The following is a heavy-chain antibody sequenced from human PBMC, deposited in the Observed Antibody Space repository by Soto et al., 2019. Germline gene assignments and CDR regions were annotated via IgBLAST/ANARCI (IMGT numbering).Heavy chain of an antibody. J-gene: IGHJ4*02. CDR1: GGTFSCYA. CDR2: IIPIFGTA. V-gene: IGHV1-69*13. CDR3: ARCYGSGSYYDY. Sequence: GASVKVSCKASGGTFSCYAISWVRQAPGQGLEWMGGIIPIFGTANYAQKFQGRVTITADESTSTAYMELSSLRSEDTAVYYCARCYGSGSYYDYWGQGTLVTVSS. D-gene: IGHD3-10*01.